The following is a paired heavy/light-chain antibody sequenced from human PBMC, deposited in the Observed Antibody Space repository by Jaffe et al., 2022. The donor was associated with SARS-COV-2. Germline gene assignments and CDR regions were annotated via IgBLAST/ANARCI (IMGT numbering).Light chain of an antibody. V-gene: IGKV3-20*01. CDR2: GAS. J-gene: IGKJ1*01. CDR3: QQYGSSHWT. Sequence: ETVLTQSPDTLSLSPGERATLSCRASQYVDSNYLAWYQQKRGQAPRLLIYGASSRATGIPDRFSGSGSGTDFTLAISGLEPEDFAVYYCQQYGSSHWTFGQGTKVEIK. CDR1: QYVDSNY.
Heavy chain of an antibody. Sequence: DVQLVESGGGLVQPGGSLRLSCAASGFTFSSYWMSWVRQAPGKGLEWVANIILDGTEKYYVDSVKGRITMSRDNAKNSVYLHMNSLRAEDTAVYYCVRVQWVSNGFDYWGQGTMVTVSS. CDR1: GFTFSSYW. V-gene: IGHV3-7*01. CDR3: VRVQWVSNGFDY. J-gene: IGHJ3*01. D-gene: IGHD2-8*01. CDR2: IILDGTEK.